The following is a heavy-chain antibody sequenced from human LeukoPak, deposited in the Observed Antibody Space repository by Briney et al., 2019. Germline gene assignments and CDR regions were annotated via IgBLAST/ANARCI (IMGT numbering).Heavy chain of an antibody. V-gene: IGHV4-39*01. Sequence: SETLSLTCTVSGGSISGSSYYWGWIRQPPGKGLEWIGSIYYSGNTYYSPSLKSRVTISVDTSKNQFSLKLTSVTAADTAVYYCARLEGIVGATTFPHHRTIDYRGQGTLVTVSS. J-gene: IGHJ4*02. CDR2: IYYSGNT. CDR1: GGSISGSSYY. CDR3: ARLEGIVGATTFPHHRTIDY. D-gene: IGHD1-26*01.